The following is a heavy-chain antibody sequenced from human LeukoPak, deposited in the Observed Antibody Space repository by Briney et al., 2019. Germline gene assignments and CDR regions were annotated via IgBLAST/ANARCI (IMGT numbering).Heavy chain of an antibody. CDR2: ISWNSGSI. CDR3: AKDAPDGPFDY. J-gene: IGHJ4*02. CDR1: GFTFDDYA. V-gene: IGHV3-9*01. Sequence: GGSLRLSCAASGFTFDDYAMHWVRQAPGEGLEWVSGISWNSGSIGYADSVKGRFTISRDNAKNSLYLQMNSLRAEDTALYYCAKDAPDGPFDYWGQGTLVTVSS.